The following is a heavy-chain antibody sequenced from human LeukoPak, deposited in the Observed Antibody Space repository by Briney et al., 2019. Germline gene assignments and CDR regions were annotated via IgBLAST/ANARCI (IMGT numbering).Heavy chain of an antibody. CDR2: INPGGSSI. V-gene: IGHV3-74*01. D-gene: IGHD1-14*01. J-gene: IGHJ4*02. CDR3: ARSNQADDY. CDR1: GFTFSSYW. Sequence: QSGRSLRLSCAASGFTFSSYWMHWVRQVPGKGLVWVARINPGGSSITYADSVKGRFTISRDNAKNTLYLQMDSLRAKDTGVYYCARSNQADDYWGQGTLVTVSS.